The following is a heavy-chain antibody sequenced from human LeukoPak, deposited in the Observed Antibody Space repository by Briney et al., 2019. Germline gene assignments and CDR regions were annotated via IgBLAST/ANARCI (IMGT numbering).Heavy chain of an antibody. CDR3: AREPRITMVRGGWAFDI. Sequence: PSETLSLTCAVSGYSISSGYYWGWIRQPPGKGLEWIGSIYHSGSTYYNPSLKSRVTISVDTSKNQFSLKLSSVTAADTAVDYCAREPRITMVRGGWAFDIWGQGTMVTVSS. V-gene: IGHV4-38-2*02. J-gene: IGHJ3*02. CDR2: IYHSGST. CDR1: GYSISSGYY. D-gene: IGHD3-10*01.